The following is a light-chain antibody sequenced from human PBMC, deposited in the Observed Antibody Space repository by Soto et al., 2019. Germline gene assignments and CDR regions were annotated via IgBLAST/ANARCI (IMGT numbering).Light chain of an antibody. Sequence: DIQMTQPPSTLSASVGDRITITCRASQSISSWLAWYQQKPGKAPKVLIYDASRLESGVPSRFSGSASGTEFTLTISSLQPDDFATYYCQQYSTYSGAFGQGTKVEIK. J-gene: IGKJ1*01. CDR3: QQYSTYSGA. V-gene: IGKV1-5*01. CDR2: DAS. CDR1: QSISSW.